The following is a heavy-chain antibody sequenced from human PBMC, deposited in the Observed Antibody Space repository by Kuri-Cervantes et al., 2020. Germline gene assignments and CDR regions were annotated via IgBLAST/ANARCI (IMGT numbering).Heavy chain of an antibody. CDR3: AKELNYYDSSGYGPV. CDR2: IHADGITT. CDR1: GFTFSDYW. J-gene: IGHJ4*02. D-gene: IGHD3-22*01. V-gene: IGHV3-74*01. Sequence: GESLKISCAASGFTFSDYWMHWVRQAPGKGLVWVSHIHADGITTSYADSVRGRFTISRDNAKNAMYLQMYSLRVEDTAVYYCAKELNYYDSSGYGPVWGQGTLVTVSS.